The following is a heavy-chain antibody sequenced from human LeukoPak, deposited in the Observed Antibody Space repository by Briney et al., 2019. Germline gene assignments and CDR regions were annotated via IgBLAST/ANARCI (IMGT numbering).Heavy chain of an antibody. CDR2: FDPEDGET. CDR3: ATTPMVRGVYYYYYYGMDV. Sequence: ASVKVSCKVSGYTLTELSMHWVRQAPGKGLEWMGGFDPEDGETIYAQKFQGRVTMTEDTSTDTAYMELSSLRSEDTAVYYCATTPMVRGVYYYYYYGMDVWGKGTTVTVSS. J-gene: IGHJ6*04. D-gene: IGHD3-10*01. V-gene: IGHV1-24*01. CDR1: GYTLTELS.